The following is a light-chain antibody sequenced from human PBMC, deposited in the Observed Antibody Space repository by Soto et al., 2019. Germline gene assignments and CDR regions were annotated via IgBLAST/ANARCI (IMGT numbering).Light chain of an antibody. CDR3: HVWDSSSEHV. CDR1: NIGSKS. Sequence: SYGLTQPPSVSVAPGRTARMTCGGNNIGSKSVHWYQQKPGQAPVLVVDDDSDRPSGIPERFSGSNSGNTATLTISRVEAGDEADYFCHVWDSSSEHVFGTGTKVTVL. J-gene: IGLJ1*01. CDR2: DDS. V-gene: IGLV3-21*02.